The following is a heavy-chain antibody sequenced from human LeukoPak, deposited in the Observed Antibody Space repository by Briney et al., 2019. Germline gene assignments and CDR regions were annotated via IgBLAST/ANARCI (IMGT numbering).Heavy chain of an antibody. V-gene: IGHV1-18*01. CDR2: ISAYNGNT. J-gene: IGHJ1*01. CDR3: ARDRMWEPFQH. D-gene: IGHD1-26*01. Sequence: GASVKVSCKASGGTFSSYAISWVRQAPGQGLEWMGWISAYNGNTNYAQKLQGRVTMTTDTSTSTAYMELRSLRSDDTAVYYCARDRMWEPFQHWGRGTLVTVSS. CDR1: GGTFSSYA.